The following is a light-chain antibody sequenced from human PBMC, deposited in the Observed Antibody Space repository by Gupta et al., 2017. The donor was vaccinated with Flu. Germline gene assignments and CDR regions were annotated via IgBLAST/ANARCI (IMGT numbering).Light chain of an antibody. CDR1: SSDVGGYNY. J-gene: IGLJ1*01. CDR3: CSYAGSYTYV. Sequence: QSALPQPRPVSWSPGQSVTISCTGNSSDVGGYNYVSCYHPHPANAHNLMIYDVSKRTAGVPDRFSGSKSGNTASLTISVHQEEEEADYYCCSYAGSYTYVFGTGTKVTVL. V-gene: IGLV2-11*01. CDR2: DVS.